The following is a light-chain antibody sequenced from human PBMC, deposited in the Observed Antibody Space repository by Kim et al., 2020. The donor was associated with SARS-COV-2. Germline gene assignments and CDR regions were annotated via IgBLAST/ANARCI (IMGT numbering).Light chain of an antibody. Sequence: KTVTISGTGSSGSIASNYVQWYQQRPGSAPTTVIYEDNQRPSGVPDRFSGSIDSSSNSASLTISGLKTEDEADYYCQSYDSSNHRVFGGGTQLTVL. CDR3: QSYDSSNHRV. J-gene: IGLJ3*02. CDR2: EDN. CDR1: SGSIASNY. V-gene: IGLV6-57*02.